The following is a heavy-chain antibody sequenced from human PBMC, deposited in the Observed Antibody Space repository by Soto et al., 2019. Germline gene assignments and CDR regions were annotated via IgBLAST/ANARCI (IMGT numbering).Heavy chain of an antibody. CDR3: ARDWSSIAAAGTEGDY. CDR2: ISAYNGNT. V-gene: IGHV1-18*01. CDR1: GYTFTSYG. D-gene: IGHD6-13*01. Sequence: QVQLVQSGAEVKKPGASVKVSCKASGYTFTSYGISWVRQAPGQGLEWMGWISAYNGNTNYAQKFQDRVTMTTDTSTNTAYMELRSLRSDDTAVYYCARDWSSIAAAGTEGDYWGQGTLVTFSS. J-gene: IGHJ4*02.